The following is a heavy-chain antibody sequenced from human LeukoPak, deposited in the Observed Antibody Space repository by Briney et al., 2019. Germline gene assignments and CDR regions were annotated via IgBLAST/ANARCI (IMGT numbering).Heavy chain of an antibody. CDR3: ARRGVYGSGSRGFDP. J-gene: IGHJ5*02. V-gene: IGHV4-34*01. Sequence: SETLSLTCAVYGGSFSGYHWSWIRQPPGKGLEWIGQINHSGSTNYNPSLKGRVTISVDTSKNQFSLKLSSVTAADTAVYYCARRGVYGSGSRGFDPWGQGTLVTVSS. CDR2: INHSGST. CDR1: GGSFSGYH. D-gene: IGHD3-10*01.